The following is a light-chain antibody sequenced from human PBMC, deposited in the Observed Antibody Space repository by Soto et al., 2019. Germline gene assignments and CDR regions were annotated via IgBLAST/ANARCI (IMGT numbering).Light chain of an antibody. CDR1: QNIGRW. V-gene: IGKV1-5*01. CDR3: QQYNLHSPAT. J-gene: IGKJ1*01. Sequence: DIQMTQSPSSLSASVGDRVTITCRASQNIGRWLVWYQQKPGKAPKLMIYDASTLISGVPSRFSGSGSGTEFTLTISSLQPDDFTTYYCQQYNLHSPATFGQGTMVEIK. CDR2: DAS.